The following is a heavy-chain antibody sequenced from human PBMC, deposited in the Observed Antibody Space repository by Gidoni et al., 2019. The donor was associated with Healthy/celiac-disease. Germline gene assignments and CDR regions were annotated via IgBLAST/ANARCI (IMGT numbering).Heavy chain of an antibody. CDR1: GGTFSSYA. D-gene: IGHD4-17*01. CDR3: ARDPPDYGGKAWFDP. J-gene: IGHJ5*02. CDR2: IIPIFGTA. V-gene: IGHV1-69*01. Sequence: QVQLVQSGAEVKKPGSSVKVSFKASGGTFSSYAISWVRQAPGQGLEGMGGIIPIFGTANYAQKFQGRVTITADESTSTAYRELSSLRSEDTAVYYCARDPPDYGGKAWFDPWGQGALVTVSS.